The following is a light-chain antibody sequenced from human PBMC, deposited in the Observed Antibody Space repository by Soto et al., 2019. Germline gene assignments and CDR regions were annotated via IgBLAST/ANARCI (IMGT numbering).Light chain of an antibody. Sequence: DIQMTQSPTSLSASVGDRVTITCRASQGIGYNLAWYQQKPGKVPKVLIYTASTLHSGVPSRFSGSGSGTELAPTINSLQPEDVATYFCQKHDSVQWSFGQGTRVEI. CDR1: QGIGYN. CDR3: QKHDSVQWS. CDR2: TAS. V-gene: IGKV1-27*01. J-gene: IGKJ1*01.